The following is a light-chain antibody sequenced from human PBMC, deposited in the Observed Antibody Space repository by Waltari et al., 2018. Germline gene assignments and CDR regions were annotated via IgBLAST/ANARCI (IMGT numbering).Light chain of an antibody. CDR2: KTS. CDR3: QQYKSFFWT. CDR1: QSINNW. V-gene: IGKV1-5*03. J-gene: IGKJ1*01. Sequence: DIQLAQSPSTLSASVGDSVTLTCRASQSINNWLAWYQQKPGKAPNLIIYKTSNLQSGVPSRFSGSGSGTEFTLTISNLQPDDFATYYCQQYKSFFWTFGQGTKVEI.